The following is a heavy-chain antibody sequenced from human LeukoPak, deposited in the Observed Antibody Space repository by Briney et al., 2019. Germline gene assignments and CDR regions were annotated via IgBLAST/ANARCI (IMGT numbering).Heavy chain of an antibody. D-gene: IGHD3-10*01. CDR3: AKGPTMVRGVIIPIDY. Sequence: GGSLRLSCAASGFTFSSYAMSWVRQAPGKGLEWVSAISGSGGSTYYADSAKGRFTISRDNSKNTLYLQMNSLRAEDTAVCYCAKGPTMVRGVIIPIDYWGQGTLVTVSS. CDR1: GFTFSSYA. CDR2: ISGSGGST. V-gene: IGHV3-23*01. J-gene: IGHJ4*02.